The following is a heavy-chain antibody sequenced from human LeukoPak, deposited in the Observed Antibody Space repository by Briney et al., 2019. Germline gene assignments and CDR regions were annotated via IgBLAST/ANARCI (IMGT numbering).Heavy chain of an antibody. CDR3: TTRVRYCGGDCYPLDY. J-gene: IGHJ4*02. Sequence: GGSLRLSCAASGFTFSTYNMNWVRQAPGKGLEWVSWISSSTSYIYYAHSVKGRFTISRDNAKNSLYLQMNSLKTDDTALYYCTTRVRYCGGDCYPLDYWGQGTLVTVSS. D-gene: IGHD2-21*02. CDR1: GFTFSTYN. CDR2: ISSSTSYI. V-gene: IGHV3-21*03.